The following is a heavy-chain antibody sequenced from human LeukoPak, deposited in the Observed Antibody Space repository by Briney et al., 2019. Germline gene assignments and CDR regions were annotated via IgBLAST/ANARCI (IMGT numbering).Heavy chain of an antibody. CDR3: ARIWRSFGELAGVYGY. CDR1: GYTFTNYA. CDR2: INTNTGNP. D-gene: IGHD3-10*01. Sequence: ASVKVSFKASGYTFTNYAINWVRQAPGQGLELMGWINTNTGNPTYAQGFTGQFVFSLDSSVSTAYLQISSLKAEDTAVYYCARIWRSFGELAGVYGYWGQGTLVTVSS. J-gene: IGHJ4*02. V-gene: IGHV7-4-1*02.